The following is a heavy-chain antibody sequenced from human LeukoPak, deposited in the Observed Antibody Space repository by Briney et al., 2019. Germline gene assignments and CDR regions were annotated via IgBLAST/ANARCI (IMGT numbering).Heavy chain of an antibody. CDR2: ISASGGTT. J-gene: IGHJ4*02. CDR3: AKARERQWLYYFDY. V-gene: IGHV3-23*01. Sequence: GGSLRLSCAASGFTFSNYGMSWVRQAPGKGLEWVSLISASGGTTYYADSVKGRFTISRDNSENTLYLQMNSLRAEDTAVYYCAKARERQWLYYFDYWGQGTLVTVSS. CDR1: GFTFSNYG. D-gene: IGHD6-19*01.